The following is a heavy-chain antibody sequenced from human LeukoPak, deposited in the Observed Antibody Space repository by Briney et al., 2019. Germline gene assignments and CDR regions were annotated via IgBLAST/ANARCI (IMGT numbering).Heavy chain of an antibody. CDR2: IIPIFGTP. CDR1: RGTFSSSA. J-gene: IGHJ6*03. CDR3: ARVIAAAGTYYYYYYMDV. D-gene: IGHD6-13*01. Sequence: SVKVSCKASRGTFSSSAISWVRQAPGQGLEWMGGIIPIFGTPNYAQKFQGRVTITADESTSTDYLELSSLRSEDTAVYYCARVIAAAGTYYYYYYMDVWGKGTTVTVSS. V-gene: IGHV1-69*13.